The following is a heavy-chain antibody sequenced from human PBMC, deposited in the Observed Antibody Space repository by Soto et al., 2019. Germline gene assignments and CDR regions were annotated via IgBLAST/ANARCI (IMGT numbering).Heavy chain of an antibody. D-gene: IGHD2-2*02. Sequence: ASVKVSCKASGYTFTSYAMHWVRQAPGQRLEWMGWINAGNGNTKYSQKFQGRVTITRDTSASTAYMELSSLRSEDTAVYYCARYTLKFCSSTSCYKGMDGWGRGTTVTVCS. CDR3: ARYTLKFCSSTSCYKGMDG. V-gene: IGHV1-3*01. J-gene: IGHJ6*02. CDR1: GYTFTSYA. CDR2: INAGNGNT.